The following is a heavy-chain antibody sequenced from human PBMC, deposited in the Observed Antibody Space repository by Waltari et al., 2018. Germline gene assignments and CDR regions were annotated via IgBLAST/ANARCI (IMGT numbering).Heavy chain of an antibody. CDR1: GYSFSDRY. J-gene: IGHJ6*02. Sequence: QVQLLQSGAELKKPGASVTVSCKASGYSFSDRYLHWVRQAPGQGFEWMGWVNPKTGDQNSAQKFQGRLTMTRDMSMNTANMDLSGLTSDDTAVYYCALDTGALWMDVWGQGTTVTVSS. V-gene: IGHV1-2*02. CDR3: ALDTGALWMDV. CDR2: VNPKTGDQ. D-gene: IGHD2-21*01.